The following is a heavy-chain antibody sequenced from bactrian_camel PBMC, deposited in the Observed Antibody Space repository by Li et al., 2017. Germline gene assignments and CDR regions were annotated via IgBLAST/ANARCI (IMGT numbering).Heavy chain of an antibody. CDR2: INHDGSLT. CDR1: GFDFSTNG. CDR3: CRGEYHTL. V-gene: IGHV3S6*01. Sequence: HVQLVESGGGLVQPGGSLTLSCAASGFDFSTNGMSWARQAPGKGLEWVSGINHDGSLTWYSDSVKGRFTGSRDNAKNMVYLQMNSLKSEDTALYYCCRGEYHTLWGQGTQVTVS. J-gene: IGHJ4*01.